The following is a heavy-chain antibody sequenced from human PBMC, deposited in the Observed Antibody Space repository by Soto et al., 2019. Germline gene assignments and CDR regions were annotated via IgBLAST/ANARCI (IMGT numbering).Heavy chain of an antibody. D-gene: IGHD2-15*01. CDR3: TNEIRANRSCLVNSYFSGMEI. V-gene: IGHV3-9*01. Sequence: EVQLVESGGGLVQPGRSLRLSCAVSGFTFDDHVMHWVRQAPGKGLEWVSSISWNSGSLTYADSVKGRFTISRDNANNSLFLEMNTLISALTACYWSTNEIRANRSCLVNSYFSGMEILG. CDR1: GFTFDDHV. CDR2: ISWNSGSL. J-gene: IGHJ6*01.